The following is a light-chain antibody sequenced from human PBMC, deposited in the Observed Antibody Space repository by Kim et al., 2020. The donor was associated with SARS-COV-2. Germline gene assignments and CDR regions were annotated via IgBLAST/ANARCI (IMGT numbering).Light chain of an antibody. CDR2: LGS. V-gene: IGKV2-28*01. CDR3: MQALQTPIT. J-gene: IGKJ5*01. CDR1: QSLLHSNGYNY. Sequence: DIVMTQSPLSLPVTPGEPASISCRSSQSLLHSNGYNYLDWYLQKPGQSPKLLIYLGSNRASGVPDRFSGSGSGTDFTLKISRAEAEDVGVYYCMQALQTPITFGQGTRLEIK.